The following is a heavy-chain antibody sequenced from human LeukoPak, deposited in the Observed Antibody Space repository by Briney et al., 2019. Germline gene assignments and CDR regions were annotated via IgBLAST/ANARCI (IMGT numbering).Heavy chain of an antibody. V-gene: IGHV3-30*02. Sequence: GGSLRLSCAASGFTFSSYGMYWVRQAPGKGLEWVAFIRYDGSNKYYADSVKGRFTISRDNSKNTLYLQMNSLRAEDTAVYYCARVGATRGIVVDPFDYWGQGTLVSVSS. CDR2: IRYDGSNK. CDR1: GFTFSSYG. D-gene: IGHD3-22*01. J-gene: IGHJ4*02. CDR3: ARVGATRGIVVDPFDY.